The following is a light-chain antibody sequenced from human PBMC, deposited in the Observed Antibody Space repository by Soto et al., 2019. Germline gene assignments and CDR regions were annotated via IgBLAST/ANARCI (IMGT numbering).Light chain of an antibody. J-gene: IGLJ1*01. CDR3: SSYTSNTTPV. CDR1: SSDVVNDLL. Sequence: QSALTQPASVSGSPGQSITISCTGTSSDVVNDLLVSWYQQQPGKAPKLMIYEVSNRPSGVSNRFSGSKSGNTASLTISGLQAEDEADYYCSSYTSNTTPVFGTGTKLTVL. V-gene: IGLV2-14*02. CDR2: EVS.